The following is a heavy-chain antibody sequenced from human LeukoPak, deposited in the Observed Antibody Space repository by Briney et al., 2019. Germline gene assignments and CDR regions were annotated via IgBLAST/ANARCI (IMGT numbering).Heavy chain of an antibody. CDR3: ARDWGAAGLWDY. D-gene: IGHD6-13*01. V-gene: IGHV3-74*01. CDR1: GFTFSTYW. CDR2: INSDGSST. J-gene: IGHJ4*02. Sequence: PGGSLRLSCAASGFTFSTYWMHWVRQAPGKGLVWVSRINSDGSSTSYADSVKGRFTISRDNAKNTLYLQMNSLRAEDTAICYCARDWGAAGLWDYWGQGTLVTVSS.